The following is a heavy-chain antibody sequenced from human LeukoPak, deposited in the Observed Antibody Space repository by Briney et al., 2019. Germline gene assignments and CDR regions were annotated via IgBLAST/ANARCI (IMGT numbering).Heavy chain of an antibody. J-gene: IGHJ4*02. V-gene: IGHV3-23*01. CDR3: AKRYSGSSGLYNFDY. CDR2: ITGSTGST. CDR1: GFTFSSYA. Sequence: PGGSLRLSCAASGFTFSSYAMTWVRQPPEKGQEGVSSITGSTGSTYYADSVKGRFTISRDNSKNTLYLQMNSLRAEDTAVYYCAKRYSGSSGLYNFDYWGQGTLVTVSS. D-gene: IGHD1-26*01.